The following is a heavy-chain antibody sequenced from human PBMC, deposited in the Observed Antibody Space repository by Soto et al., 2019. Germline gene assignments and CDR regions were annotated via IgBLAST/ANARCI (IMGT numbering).Heavy chain of an antibody. Sequence: PGGSLRLSCVDSGFTFRTYWMSWVRQAPGKGLEWVSAINGSDGGTYYADSVKGRFTISRDNSKNTLFLQMNSLRAEDTAVYYCAKATYDTTFYTSSFDSWGQGTLVTVSS. D-gene: IGHD3-22*01. J-gene: IGHJ4*02. V-gene: IGHV3-23*01. CDR1: GFTFRTYW. CDR2: INGSDGGT. CDR3: AKATYDTTFYTSSFDS.